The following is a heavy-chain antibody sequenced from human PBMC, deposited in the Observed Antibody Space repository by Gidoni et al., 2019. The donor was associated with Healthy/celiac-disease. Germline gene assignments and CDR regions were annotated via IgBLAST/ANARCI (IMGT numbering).Heavy chain of an antibody. CDR1: GGSISGSSYY. CDR2: IYYSGST. CDR3: ARPITMVRGAPGWFDP. D-gene: IGHD3-10*01. Sequence: QLQLQESGPGLVKPSETLSLTCTVSGGSISGSSYYWGWIRQPPGKGLEWIGSIYYSGSTYYNPSLKSRVTISVDTSKNQFSLKLSSVTAADTAVYYCARPITMVRGAPGWFDPWGQGTLVTVSS. V-gene: IGHV4-39*01. J-gene: IGHJ5*02.